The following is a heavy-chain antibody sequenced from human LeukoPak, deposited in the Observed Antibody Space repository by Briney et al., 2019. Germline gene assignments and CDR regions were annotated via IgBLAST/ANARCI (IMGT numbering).Heavy chain of an antibody. J-gene: IGHJ3*02. CDR2: INPNSGGT. Sequence: GASVKVSCKASGYTFTGYYMHWVRQAPGQGLEWMGWINPNSGGTKYAQKFQGRVSMTRDTSIGTTFMELSRLTSDDTAVYYCARAHYDSSNYVNDGFEIWGQGTKITVSS. CDR1: GYTFTGYY. CDR3: ARAHYDSSNYVNDGFEI. D-gene: IGHD3-22*01. V-gene: IGHV1-2*02.